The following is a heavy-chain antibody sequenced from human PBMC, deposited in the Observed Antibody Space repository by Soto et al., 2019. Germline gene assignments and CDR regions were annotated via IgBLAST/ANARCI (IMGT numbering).Heavy chain of an antibody. J-gene: IGHJ6*02. CDR1: EYTFTSYD. Sequence: AASVKVSCKASEYTFTSYDINWVRQATGQGLEWMGWMNPNSGNTGYAQKFQGRVTMTRITSISTAYMELSSLRSEDTAVYYCAREGSYDFWSGYTALGRDYYYGMDVWGQGTTVTVSS. CDR3: AREGSYDFWSGYTALGRDYYYGMDV. V-gene: IGHV1-8*01. D-gene: IGHD3-3*01. CDR2: MNPNSGNT.